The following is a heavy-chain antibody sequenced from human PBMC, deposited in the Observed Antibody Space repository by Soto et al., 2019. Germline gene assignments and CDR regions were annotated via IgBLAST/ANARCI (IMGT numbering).Heavy chain of an antibody. CDR2: IDPSDSYT. CDR3: ARLEGYCSSTSCPYGMDV. CDR1: GYSFAGYW. V-gene: IGHV5-10-1*01. Sequence: GESLKISCKGYGYSFAGYWITWVRQKPGKGLEWMGRIDPSDSYTNYSPSFQGHVTISADKSISTAYLQWSSLKASDTAMYYCARLEGYCSSTSCPYGMDVWGQGTTVTVSS. J-gene: IGHJ6*02. D-gene: IGHD2-2*01.